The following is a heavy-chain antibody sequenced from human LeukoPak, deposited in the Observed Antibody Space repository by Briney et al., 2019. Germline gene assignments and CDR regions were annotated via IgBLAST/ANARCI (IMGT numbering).Heavy chain of an antibody. D-gene: IGHD6-6*01. J-gene: IGHJ6*03. CDR1: GGTFSSYA. V-gene: IGHV1-69*05. CDR2: IIPIFGTA. Sequence: SVKVSCKASGGTFSSYAISWVRQAPGQGLEWMGRIIPIFGTANYAQKFQGRVTITTDESTSTAYMELSSLRSEDTAVYYSAREYTSSAKGDYYYYMDVWGKGTTVTVSS. CDR3: AREYTSSAKGDYYYYMDV.